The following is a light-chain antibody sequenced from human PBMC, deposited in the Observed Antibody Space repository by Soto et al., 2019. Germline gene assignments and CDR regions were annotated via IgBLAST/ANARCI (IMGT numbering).Light chain of an antibody. CDR3: QSYDSSLSGSYV. J-gene: IGLJ1*01. CDR2: GNS. Sequence: ILTQQTSVSGDPGQRVTISCNGSSSNIGAGYDVHWYQQLPGTAPKLLIYGNSNRPSGVPDRFSGSKSGTSASLAITGLQAEDEADYYCQSYDSSLSGSYVFGPGTKVTVL. CDR1: SSNIGAGYD. V-gene: IGLV1-40*01.